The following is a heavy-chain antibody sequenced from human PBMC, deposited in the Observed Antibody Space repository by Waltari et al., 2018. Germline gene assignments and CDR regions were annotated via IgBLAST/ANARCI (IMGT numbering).Heavy chain of an antibody. D-gene: IGHD5-18*01. CDR3: AATKKSGYSYGN. Sequence: QVQLVQSGAEVKKPGSSVKVPCKASGGTFTIYARRWVRQAPGQGLEWMGGINPIFGTANYAQKFQGRVTITADESTSTAYMELSSLRSEDTAVYYCAATKKSGYSYGNWGQGTLVTVSS. CDR1: GGTFTIYA. CDR2: INPIFGTA. J-gene: IGHJ4*02. V-gene: IGHV1-69*01.